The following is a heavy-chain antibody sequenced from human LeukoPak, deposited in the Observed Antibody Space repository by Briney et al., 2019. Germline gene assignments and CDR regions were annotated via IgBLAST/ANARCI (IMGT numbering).Heavy chain of an antibody. Sequence: GGSLRLSCAASGFTFSSYGMHWVRQAPGKGLEWVTVISYDGSFKYYADSVKGRFTMSRDNSKNTLYLQMNSLRAEDTAVYYCAKDRGSCSSTSCYYIDYWGQGTLVTVSS. CDR2: ISYDGSFK. D-gene: IGHD2-2*01. V-gene: IGHV3-30*18. J-gene: IGHJ4*02. CDR3: AKDRGSCSSTSCYYIDY. CDR1: GFTFSSYG.